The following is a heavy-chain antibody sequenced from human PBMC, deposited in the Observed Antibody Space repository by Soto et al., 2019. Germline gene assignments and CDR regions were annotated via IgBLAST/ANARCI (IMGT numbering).Heavy chain of an antibody. V-gene: IGHV4-31*03. Sequence: PWETLSLTCTVSGGSISSGGYYWSWIRQHPGKGLEWIGYIYYSGSTYYNPSLKSRVTISVDTSKNQFALKLSSVTAADTSVYYCARADRDYYGMDVWGQGTTVTVSS. D-gene: IGHD3-10*01. J-gene: IGHJ6*02. CDR3: ARADRDYYGMDV. CDR1: GGSISSGGYY. CDR2: IYYSGST.